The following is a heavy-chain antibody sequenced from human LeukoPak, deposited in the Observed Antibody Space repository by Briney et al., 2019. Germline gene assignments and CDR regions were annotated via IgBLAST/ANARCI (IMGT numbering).Heavy chain of an antibody. V-gene: IGHV3-23*01. CDR2: ISGSGDTT. Sequence: PGGSLRLSCAASGFTFSSYAMSWVRQAPGKGLERVSLISGSGDTTSYADPVKGRFTISRDNSKNTLFLQMNSLRAEDTAVYFCARSDCNSIHCYVRDYWGQGTLVTVSS. D-gene: IGHD2/OR15-2a*01. CDR1: GFTFSSYA. J-gene: IGHJ4*02. CDR3: ARSDCNSIHCYVRDY.